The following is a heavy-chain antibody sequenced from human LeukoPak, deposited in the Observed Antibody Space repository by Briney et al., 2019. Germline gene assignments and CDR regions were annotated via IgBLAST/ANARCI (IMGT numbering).Heavy chain of an antibody. CDR3: ARGGEQQLLRYNWFDP. CDR1: GYRFTSYW. D-gene: IGHD6-13*01. J-gene: IGHJ5*02. CDR2: IYPGDSDT. V-gene: IGHV5-51*01. Sequence: LGESLKISCKGSGYRFTSYWIGWVRQMPGKGLEWMGIIYPGDSDTRYSPSFQGQVTISADESISTAYLQWSSLKALDTAMYYCARGGEQQLLRYNWFDPWGQGTLVTVSS.